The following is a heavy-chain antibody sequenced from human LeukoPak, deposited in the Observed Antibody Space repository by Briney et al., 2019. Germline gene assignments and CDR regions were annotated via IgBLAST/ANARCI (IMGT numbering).Heavy chain of an antibody. CDR1: GGSISSSNW. D-gene: IGHD3/OR15-3a*01. J-gene: IGHJ4*02. CDR2: IFHSGTT. V-gene: IGHV4-4*02. CDR3: ARALGTGTSDY. Sequence: PSGTLSLTCAVSGGSISSSNWWSWVRQPPGQGLEWIGEIFHSGTTSYNPSLKSRVTISVDTSKNQFSLKLSSVTAADTAVYYCARALGTGTSDYWGQGTLVTVSS.